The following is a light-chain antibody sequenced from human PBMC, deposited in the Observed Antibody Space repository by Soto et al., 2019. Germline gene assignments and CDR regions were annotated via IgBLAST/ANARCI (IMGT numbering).Light chain of an antibody. V-gene: IGKV3-11*01. CDR2: DAS. Sequence: ELVMTQSPDSLSVSPGERATLSCRASQSVTSYLAWYQQRPGQAPRLLINDASRRATGIPDRFSGSGSGADFTLTISSLEPEDFAVYYCQQRSSWPITFGQGTRLEVK. CDR1: QSVTSY. CDR3: QQRSSWPIT. J-gene: IGKJ5*01.